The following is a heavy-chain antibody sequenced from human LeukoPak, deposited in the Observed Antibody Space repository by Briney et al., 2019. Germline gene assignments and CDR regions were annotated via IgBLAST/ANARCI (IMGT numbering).Heavy chain of an antibody. CDR2: IYPGDSDT. Sequence: GESLKISCEGSGYSFTSYWIGWVRQMAGEGLEWMGIIYPGDSDTRYSPSFQGHVTISADKSISTAYLQWSSLKASDTAMYYCARLRIYCSSTSCYDRTNNWFDPWGQGTLVTVSS. CDR3: ARLRIYCSSTSCYDRTNNWFDP. V-gene: IGHV5-51*01. CDR1: GYSFTSYW. J-gene: IGHJ5*02. D-gene: IGHD2-2*01.